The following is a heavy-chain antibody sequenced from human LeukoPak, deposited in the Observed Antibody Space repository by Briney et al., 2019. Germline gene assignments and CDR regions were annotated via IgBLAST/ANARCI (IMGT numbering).Heavy chain of an antibody. Sequence: GGSLRLSCAASGFTFSSYAMSWVRQAPGKGLEWVSGISSSGDSTYCADSVKGRFTISRDTSKNALYLQMNSLRAEDTAVYYCAKGRHGYIFYFDYWGQGTVVTVSS. J-gene: IGHJ4*02. D-gene: IGHD5-18*01. CDR1: GFTFSSYA. CDR2: ISSSGDST. CDR3: AKGRHGYIFYFDY. V-gene: IGHV3-23*01.